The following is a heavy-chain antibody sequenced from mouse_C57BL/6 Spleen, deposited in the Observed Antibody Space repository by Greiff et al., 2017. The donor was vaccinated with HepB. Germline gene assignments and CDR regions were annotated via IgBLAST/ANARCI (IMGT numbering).Heavy chain of an antibody. J-gene: IGHJ4*01. Sequence: QVQLQQPGAELVMPGASVKLSCKASGYTFTSYWMHWVKQRPGQGLEWIGEIDPSDSYTNYNQKFKGKSTLTVDKSSSTAYMQLSSLTSEDSAIYYCARWGRWLYAMDYWGQGTSVTVSS. CDR2: IDPSDSYT. V-gene: IGHV1-69*01. CDR1: GYTFTSYW. CDR3: ARWGRWLYAMDY. D-gene: IGHD2-3*01.